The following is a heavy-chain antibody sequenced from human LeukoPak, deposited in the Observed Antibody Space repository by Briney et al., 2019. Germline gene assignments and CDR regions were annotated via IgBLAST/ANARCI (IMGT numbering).Heavy chain of an antibody. V-gene: IGHV3-53*01. CDR1: GFTVSSNY. Sequence: GGSLRLSCAASGFTVSSNYMSWVRQAPGKGLEWVSVIYSGGSTYYADSVKGRFTISRDNSKNTLYLQMNSLRAVDTAVYYCARSNYYYGMDVWGQGTTVTVSS. CDR3: ARSNYYYGMDV. J-gene: IGHJ6*02. CDR2: IYSGGST.